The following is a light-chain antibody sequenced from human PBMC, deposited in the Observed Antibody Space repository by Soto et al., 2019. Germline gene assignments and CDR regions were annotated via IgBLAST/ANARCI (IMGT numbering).Light chain of an antibody. CDR3: QTWVTGIQV. CDR2: LNSDGSH. Sequence: QLVLTQSPSASASLGASVKLTCTLSSGHSSYAIAWHQQRPEKGPRYLMKLNSDGSHSKGDGIPDRFSGSSSGAERYLTISSLQSEEEADYYCQTWVTGIQVFGGGTQLPVL. V-gene: IGLV4-69*01. CDR1: SGHSSYA. J-gene: IGLJ2*01.